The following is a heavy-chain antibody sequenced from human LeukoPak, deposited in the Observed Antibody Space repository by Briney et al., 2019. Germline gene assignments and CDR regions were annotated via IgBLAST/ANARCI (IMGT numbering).Heavy chain of an antibody. D-gene: IGHD5-12*01. CDR3: ARDRGYDDLGILY. CDR2: ISYDGSNK. CDR1: GFTFSSYA. J-gene: IGHJ4*02. V-gene: IGHV3-30*01. Sequence: PGGSLRLSCAASGFTFSSYAMHWVRQAPGKGLEWVAVISYDGSNKYYADSVKGRFTISRDNSKNTLYLQMNSLRAEDTAVYYCARDRGYDDLGILYWGRGTLVTVSS.